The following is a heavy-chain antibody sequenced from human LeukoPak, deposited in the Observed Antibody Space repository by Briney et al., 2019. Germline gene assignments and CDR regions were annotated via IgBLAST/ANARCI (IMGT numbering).Heavy chain of an antibody. J-gene: IGHJ4*02. Sequence: ASVKVSCKASGYTFTSYGISWVRQAPGQGLEWMGWINPNSGGTNYAQKFQGRVTMTRDTSISTAYMELSRLRSDDTAVYYRARVEYSNDYWGQGTLVTVSS. CDR2: INPNSGGT. D-gene: IGHD6-6*01. CDR3: ARVEYSNDY. V-gene: IGHV1-2*02. CDR1: GYTFTSYG.